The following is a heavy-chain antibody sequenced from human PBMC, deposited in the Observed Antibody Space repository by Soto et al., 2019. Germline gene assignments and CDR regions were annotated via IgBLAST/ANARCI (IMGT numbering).Heavy chain of an antibody. D-gene: IGHD3-9*01. J-gene: IGHJ6*02. CDR1: GGSISSSSYY. Sequence: SETLSLTCTVSGGSISSSSYYWGWIHQPPGKGLEWIGSIYYSGSTYYNPSLKSRVTISVDTSKNQFSLKLSSVTAADTAVYYCASDSRGPQLLRYFDWAPGPYYYYGMDVWGQGTTVTVSS. CDR2: IYYSGST. CDR3: ASDSRGPQLLRYFDWAPGPYYYYGMDV. V-gene: IGHV4-39*01.